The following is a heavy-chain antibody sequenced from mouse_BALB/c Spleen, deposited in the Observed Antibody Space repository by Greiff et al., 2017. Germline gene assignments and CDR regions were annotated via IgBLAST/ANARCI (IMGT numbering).Heavy chain of an antibody. D-gene: IGHD1-1*01. CDR1: GYTFTSYW. V-gene: IGHV1-7*01. J-gene: IGHJ4*01. CDR2: INPSTGYT. CDR3: ARTCTTVVADAMDY. Sequence: QVQLQQSGAELAKPGASVKMSCKASGYTFTSYWMHWVKQRPGQGLEWIGYINPSTGYTEYNQKFKDKATLTADKSSSTAYMQLSSLISEDSAVYYCARTCTTVVADAMDYWGQGTSVTVSS.